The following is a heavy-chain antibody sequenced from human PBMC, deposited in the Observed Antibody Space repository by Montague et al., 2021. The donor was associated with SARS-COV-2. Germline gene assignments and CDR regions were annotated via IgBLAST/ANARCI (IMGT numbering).Heavy chain of an antibody. J-gene: IGHJ6*02. CDR3: ARDRPPVATTFYYYYYGMDV. Sequence: TLSLTCTVSGGSISSGGYYWSWIRQHPGKGPEWIGYIYYSGSTYYNPSLKSRVTISVDTSKNQFSLKLSSVTAADTAVYYCARDRPPVATTFYYYYYGMDVWGQGTTVTVSS. CDR2: IYYSGST. D-gene: IGHD5-12*01. CDR1: GGSISSGGYY. V-gene: IGHV4-31*03.